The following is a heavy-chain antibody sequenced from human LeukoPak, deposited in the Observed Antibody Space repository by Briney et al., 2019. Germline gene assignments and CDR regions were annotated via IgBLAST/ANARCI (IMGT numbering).Heavy chain of an antibody. CDR2: IYYSGST. CDR1: GGSISSNSYY. CDR3: ARRVGATKAYYYGMDV. D-gene: IGHD1-26*01. Sequence: SETLSLTCTVSGGSISSNSYYWGWIRQPPGKGLEWVGSIYYSGSTYYNPSLMSRVTISVDTSKNQFSLKLSSVTAADTAVYYCARRVGATKAYYYGMDVWGQGTTVTVSS. V-gene: IGHV4-39*01. J-gene: IGHJ6*02.